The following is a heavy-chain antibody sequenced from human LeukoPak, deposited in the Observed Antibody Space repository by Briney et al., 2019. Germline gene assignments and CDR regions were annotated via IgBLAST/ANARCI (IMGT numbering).Heavy chain of an antibody. CDR1: GGSLSPYY. CDR3: ARDTGYSYGYVEDNWFDP. J-gene: IGHJ5*02. Sequence: SETLSLTCTVSGGSLSPYYWSWIRQSPGKGLEWIGEINHSGSTNYNPSLKSRVTISVDTSKNQFSLKLSSVTAADTAVYYCARDTGYSYGYVEDNWFDPWGQGTLVTVSS. D-gene: IGHD5-18*01. CDR2: INHSGST. V-gene: IGHV4-59*01.